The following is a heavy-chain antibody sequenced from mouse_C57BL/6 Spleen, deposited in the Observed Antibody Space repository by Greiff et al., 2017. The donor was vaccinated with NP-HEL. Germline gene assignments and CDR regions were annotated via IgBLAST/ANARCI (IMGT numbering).Heavy chain of an antibody. D-gene: IGHD1-1*01. CDR1: GYAFSSSW. CDR3: ARGIYYGSSYWYFDV. V-gene: IGHV1-82*01. CDR2: IYPGDGDT. J-gene: IGHJ1*03. Sequence: LVESGPELVKPGASVKISCKASGYAFSSSWMNWVKQRPGKGLEWIGRIYPGDGDTNYNGKFKGKATLTADKSSSTAYMQLSSLTSEDSAVYFCARGIYYGSSYWYFDVWGTGTTVTVSS.